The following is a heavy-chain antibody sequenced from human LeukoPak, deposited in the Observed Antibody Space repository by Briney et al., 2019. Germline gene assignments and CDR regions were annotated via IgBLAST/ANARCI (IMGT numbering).Heavy chain of an antibody. D-gene: IGHD2-8*01. CDR1: GYTFTGYY. CDR3: ARGSFNGGTYHLDY. CDR2: INPGNGDT. Sequence: ASVKVSCKASGYTFTGYYMHWVRQAPGQRLEWMGWINPGNGDTRYSQYFQGRVTITRDTSATTAYMELSSLRSEDTAVYYCARGSFNGGTYHLDYWGQGTLVTVSS. J-gene: IGHJ4*02. V-gene: IGHV1/OR15-3*02.